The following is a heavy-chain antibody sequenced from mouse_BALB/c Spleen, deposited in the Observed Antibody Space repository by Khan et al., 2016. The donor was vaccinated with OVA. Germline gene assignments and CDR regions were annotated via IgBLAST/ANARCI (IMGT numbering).Heavy chain of an antibody. CDR3: ARSNYYGSSPYSMDY. CDR2: IGPGSGNT. Sequence: DLVKPGASVKLSCKASGYTFTSYWINWIKQRPGQGLEWVGHIGPGSGNTYYNEIFKGKATLTVDTSSSTAYIQLSSLPSEDSAVYCCARSNYYGSSPYSMDYWGQGTSVTVSS. V-gene: IGHV1S41*01. CDR1: GYTFTSYW. J-gene: IGHJ4*01. D-gene: IGHD1-1*01.